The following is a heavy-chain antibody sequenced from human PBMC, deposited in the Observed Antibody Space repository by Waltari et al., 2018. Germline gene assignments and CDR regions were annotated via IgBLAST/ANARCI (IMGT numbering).Heavy chain of an antibody. Sequence: EVELVESGGGLIQPGGSLRLSCAASDFLTRNSYMNCVRQVPGKGLEWVARVVATTETEYTDSVTGRFSVSRDDSTNTVYLQMNSLRAEDTAIYYCARDSLDYGGWFDSWGQGAPVTVSS. V-gene: IGHV3-53*01. J-gene: IGHJ5*01. CDR1: DFLTRNSY. D-gene: IGHD4-17*01. CDR3: ARDSLDYGGWFDS. CDR2: VVATTET.